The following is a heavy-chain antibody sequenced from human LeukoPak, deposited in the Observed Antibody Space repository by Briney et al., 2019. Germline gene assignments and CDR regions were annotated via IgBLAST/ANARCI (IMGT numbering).Heavy chain of an antibody. J-gene: IGHJ4*02. CDR3: ARYFGSGTYYLDY. CDR2: IYPGDSDT. V-gene: IGHV5-51*01. Sequence: GASLKISCKGSGSTFTTYWIARVRQLPGKGLEWMGIIYPGDSDTRYSPSFQGQVTISADKSINTAYLQWSSLKASDTAMYYCARYFGSGTYYLDYWGQGTLVTVSS. D-gene: IGHD3-10*01. CDR1: GSTFTTYW.